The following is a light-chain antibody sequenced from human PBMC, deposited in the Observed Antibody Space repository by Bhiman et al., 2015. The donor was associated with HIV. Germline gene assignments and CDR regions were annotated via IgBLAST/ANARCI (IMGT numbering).Light chain of an antibody. Sequence: QSALTQPASVSGSPGQSITISCTGISSAVGGYNHVSWYQQHPGKAPKLMIYDVSNRPLGVSNRFSGSKSGNTASLTISGLQAEDEADYYCCSYAGSNTFLFGGGTKLTVL. CDR3: CSYAGSNTFL. J-gene: IGLJ2*01. V-gene: IGLV2-23*02. CDR2: DVS. CDR1: SSAVGGYNH.